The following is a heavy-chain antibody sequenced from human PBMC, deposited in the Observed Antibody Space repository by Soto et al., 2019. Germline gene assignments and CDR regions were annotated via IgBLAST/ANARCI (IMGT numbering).Heavy chain of an antibody. CDR2: IYYSGST. CDR1: GGSISSGGYY. CDR3: ARVERDGYILYYFDY. Sequence: QVQLQESGPGLVKPSQTLSLTCTVSGGSISSGGYYWSWIRQHPGKGLEWIGYIYYSGSTYYNPSLKSRVTISVDTSKNQFSLKLSSVTAADTAVYYCARVERDGYILYYFDYWGQGTLVTVSS. D-gene: IGHD5-12*01. V-gene: IGHV4-31*03. J-gene: IGHJ4*02.